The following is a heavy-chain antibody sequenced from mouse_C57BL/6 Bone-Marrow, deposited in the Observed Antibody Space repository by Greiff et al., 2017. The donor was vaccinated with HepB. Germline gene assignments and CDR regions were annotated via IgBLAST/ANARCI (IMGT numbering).Heavy chain of an antibody. CDR3: ARHEWDDYAMDY. D-gene: IGHD4-1*01. V-gene: IGHV5-12*01. CDR1: GFTFSDYY. Sequence: EVQRVESGGGLVQPGGSLKLSCAASGFTFSDYYMYWVRQTPEKRLEWVAYISNGGGSTYYPDTVKGRFTISRDNAKNTLYLQMSRLKSEDTAMYYCARHEWDDYAMDYWGQGTSVTVSS. CDR2: ISNGGGST. J-gene: IGHJ4*01.